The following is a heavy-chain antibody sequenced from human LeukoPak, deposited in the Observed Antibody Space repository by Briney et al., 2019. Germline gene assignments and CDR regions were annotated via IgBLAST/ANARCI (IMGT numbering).Heavy chain of an antibody. CDR3: AGYPWFGETIDY. J-gene: IGHJ4*02. Sequence: SETLSLTCTVSGGSISSYYWSWVRQPAGKGLEWVGRIYTSGSTTYNPSLKSRVTMSVDTSKNQFSLKLSSVTAADTAVYYCAGYPWFGETIDYWGQGTLVTVSS. D-gene: IGHD3-10*01. CDR2: IYTSGST. CDR1: GGSISSYY. V-gene: IGHV4-4*07.